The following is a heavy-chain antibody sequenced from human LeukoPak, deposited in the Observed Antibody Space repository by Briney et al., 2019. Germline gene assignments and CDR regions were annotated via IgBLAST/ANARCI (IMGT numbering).Heavy chain of an antibody. CDR2: IIPISGTA. Sequence: SVKVSCKASGGTFSSYAISWVRQAPGQGLEWMGGIIPISGTANYAQRFQGRVTITADKSTSTAYMELSSLRSEDTAVYFCARAIRGSKIASRYFLYYMDVWGKGTTLTVSS. CDR3: ARAIRGSKIASRYFLYYMDV. J-gene: IGHJ6*03. V-gene: IGHV1-69*06. CDR1: GGTFSSYA. D-gene: IGHD1-26*01.